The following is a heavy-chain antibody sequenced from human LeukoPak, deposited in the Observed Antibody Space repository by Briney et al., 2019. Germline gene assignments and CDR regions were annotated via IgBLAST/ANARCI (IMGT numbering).Heavy chain of an antibody. V-gene: IGHV3-7*01. CDR2: IKRDGSEK. J-gene: IGHJ5*02. D-gene: IGHD3-3*02. CDR3: AKDHFDAPNWFDP. Sequence: GGSLRLSCAASRFTFTDYWMSWVRQVPGKGLEWVANIKRDGSEKYYVDSVKGRFTISRDNAKNSLYLQMNSLRTEDTAVYYCAKDHFDAPNWFDPWGQGTLVTVSS. CDR1: RFTFTDYW.